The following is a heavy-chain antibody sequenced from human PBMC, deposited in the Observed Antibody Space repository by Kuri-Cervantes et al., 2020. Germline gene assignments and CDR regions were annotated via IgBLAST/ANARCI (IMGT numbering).Heavy chain of an antibody. Sequence: GESLKISCAASGFTFSSYAMSWVRQAPGKGLEWVAVIWYDGSNKYYADSVKGRFTISRDNSKNTLYLQMNSLRAEDTAVYYCARGTRRSFDIWGQGTMVTVSS. CDR2: IWYDGSNK. J-gene: IGHJ3*02. CDR1: GFTFSSYA. D-gene: IGHD2-15*01. V-gene: IGHV3-30*04. CDR3: ARGTRRSFDI.